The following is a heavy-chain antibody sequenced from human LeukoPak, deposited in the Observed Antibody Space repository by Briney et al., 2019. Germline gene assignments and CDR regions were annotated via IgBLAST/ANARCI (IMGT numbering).Heavy chain of an antibody. D-gene: IGHD5-12*01. V-gene: IGHV3-9*01. Sequence: GRSLRLSCAASGFTFDDYAMHWVRHAPGKGLEWVSGISWDSSNIHYADSVKGRFTISRDDAKNSLYLQMDSLRAEDTALYYCAKEPNKYSGYDYFDFWGQGTLVTVSS. CDR1: GFTFDDYA. CDR2: ISWDSSNI. J-gene: IGHJ4*02. CDR3: AKEPNKYSGYDYFDF.